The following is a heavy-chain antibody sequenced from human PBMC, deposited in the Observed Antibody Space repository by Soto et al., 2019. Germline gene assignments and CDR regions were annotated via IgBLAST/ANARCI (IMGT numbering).Heavy chain of an antibody. CDR2: ISGSGGST. CDR3: TGCDSGTYTTLP. V-gene: IGHV3-23*01. J-gene: IGHJ5*02. Sequence: EVQLLDSGGGLVQPGGSLRLSCAASGFTFSTYAMSWVRQAPGKGLECVSAISGSGGSTYYADSVKGRFTISRDNSKNIWCLQVSSLRAEDTAMYYCTGCDSGTYTTLPWGQGILVTVSS. D-gene: IGHD1-26*01. CDR1: GFTFSTYA.